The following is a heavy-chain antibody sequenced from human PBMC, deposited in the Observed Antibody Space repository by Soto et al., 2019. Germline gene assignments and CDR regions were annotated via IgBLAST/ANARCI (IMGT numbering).Heavy chain of an antibody. V-gene: IGHV3-74*01. J-gene: IGHJ4*02. D-gene: IGHD1-7*01. CDR3: ARGPLWELRAYFDY. Sequence: PLVEAGGGLVQPGGSLRLSCAVSGFTFSRYWMHWVRQAPGKGLVWVSHISSDGSSISYADSVKGRFTISRDNXMNTRYLQMNSLRADDTAVYYCARGPLWELRAYFDYWGQGTLVTVSS. CDR1: GFTFSRYW. CDR2: ISSDGSSI.